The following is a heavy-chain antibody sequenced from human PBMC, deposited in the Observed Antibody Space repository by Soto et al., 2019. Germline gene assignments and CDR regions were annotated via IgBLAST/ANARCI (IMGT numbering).Heavy chain of an antibody. CDR2: IIPIFGTA. J-gene: IGHJ3*02. D-gene: IGHD4-17*01. CDR3: ARTLTTVVTQVYAFDI. Sequence: PSVKVSCKASGGTFSSYAISWVRQAPGQGLEWMGGIIPIFGTANYAQKFQGRVTITADESTSTAYMELSSLRSEDTAVYYCARTLTTVVTQVYAFDIWGQGTMVTVSS. CDR1: GGTFSSYA. V-gene: IGHV1-69*13.